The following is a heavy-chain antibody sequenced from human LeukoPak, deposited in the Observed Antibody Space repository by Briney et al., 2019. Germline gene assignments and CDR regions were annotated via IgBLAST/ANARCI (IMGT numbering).Heavy chain of an antibody. D-gene: IGHD2-2*01. CDR3: ARQASDTAPFDY. CDR2: IYPSDSDI. V-gene: IGHV5-51*01. CDR1: GYNFNINW. J-gene: IGHJ4*02. Sequence: GESLKISCKGSGYNFNINWIAWVRQMPGKGLEFKGIIYPSDSDIRYSPSFQGQVTISADKSISTAYLQWSSLKASDTAMYYCARQASDTAPFDYWGQGTLVTVSS.